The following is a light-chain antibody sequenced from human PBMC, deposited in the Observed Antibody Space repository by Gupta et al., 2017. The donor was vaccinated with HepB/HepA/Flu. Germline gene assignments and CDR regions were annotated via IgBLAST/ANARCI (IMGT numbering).Light chain of an antibody. J-gene: IGLJ3*02. V-gene: IGLV3-21*03. CDR1: NIGSKS. CDR2: DDS. CDR3: QVWDSSSDHPNWV. Sequence: SYVLTQPPSVAVAPGKTARITCGGHNIGSKSVHWYQQKPGQAPVLVVYDDSDRPAGIPERFSGSNSGNTATLTISRAEAGDEADYYCQVWDSSSDHPNWVFGGGTKLTVL.